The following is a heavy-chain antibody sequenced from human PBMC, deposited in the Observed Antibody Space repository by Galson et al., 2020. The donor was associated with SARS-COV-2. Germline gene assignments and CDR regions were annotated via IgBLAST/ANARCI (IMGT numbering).Heavy chain of an antibody. Sequence: SVKVSCKASGYTFTSYGISWVRQAPGQGLEWMGWISAYNGNTNYAQKLQGRVTMTTDTSTSTAYMELRSLRSDDTAVYYCARDSYYYDSSGYLRGRSDPFDYWGQGTLVTVSS. CDR3: ARDSYYYDSSGYLRGRSDPFDY. CDR2: ISAYNGNT. CDR1: GYTFTSYG. D-gene: IGHD3-22*01. V-gene: IGHV1-18*04. J-gene: IGHJ4*02.